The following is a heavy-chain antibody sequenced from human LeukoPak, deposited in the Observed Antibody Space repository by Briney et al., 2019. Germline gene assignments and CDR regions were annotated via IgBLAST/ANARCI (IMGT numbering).Heavy chain of an antibody. J-gene: IGHJ4*02. CDR3: ARDTGPYSSGWQYYFDY. V-gene: IGHV3-7*01. CDR2: IKQDGSEK. Sequence: GGSLRLSCAASGFTFNSHWMCWVRQAPGKGLEWVANIKQDGSEKYYVDSVKGRFTISRDNAKNSVYLQMNSLRAEDTAVYYCARDTGPYSSGWQYYFDYWGQGTLVTVSS. D-gene: IGHD6-19*01. CDR1: GFTFNSHW.